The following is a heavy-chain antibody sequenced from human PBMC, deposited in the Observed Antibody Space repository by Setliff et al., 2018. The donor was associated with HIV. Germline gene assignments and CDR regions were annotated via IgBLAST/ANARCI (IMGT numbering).Heavy chain of an antibody. J-gene: IGHJ6*02. D-gene: IGHD6-13*01. Sequence: GGSLRLSCAASGFTFSTYWMSWVRQAPGKGLEWVANINQDRAEKYYVDSVRDRFTISRDNAKNSLYLQMNSLRAEDTAVYYCVSSSSHGYHNYALDVWGQGTTVTVSS. CDR3: VSSSSHGYHNYALDV. CDR2: INQDRAEK. V-gene: IGHV3-7*02. CDR1: GFTFSTYW.